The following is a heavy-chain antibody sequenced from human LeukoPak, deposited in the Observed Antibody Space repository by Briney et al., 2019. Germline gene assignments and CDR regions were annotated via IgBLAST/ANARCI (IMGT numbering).Heavy chain of an antibody. Sequence: SETLSLTCTVSGGSISSYYWSWIRQPPGKGLEWIGYIYYSGSTNYNPSLKSRVTISVDTSKNQFSLKLSSVTAADTAVYYCARDGMVRGANNWFDPWGQGTLVTVSS. J-gene: IGHJ5*02. V-gene: IGHV4-59*01. CDR2: IYYSGST. CDR3: ARDGMVRGANNWFDP. D-gene: IGHD3-10*01. CDR1: GGSISSYY.